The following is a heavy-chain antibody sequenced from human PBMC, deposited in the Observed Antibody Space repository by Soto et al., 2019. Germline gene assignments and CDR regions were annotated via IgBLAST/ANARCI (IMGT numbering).Heavy chain of an antibody. CDR2: ISGSSGST. J-gene: IGHJ4*02. V-gene: IGHV3-23*01. CDR1: GFTFSSYA. CDR3: ARESCDIWSGYYAVDY. Sequence: PGGSLRLSCAASGFTFSSYAMSWVRQAPGKGLEWVSAISGSSGSTYYADSVKGRFTISRDNAKNTLYLQMNSLRAEDTAVYYCARESCDIWSGYYAVDYCGQGTLVTVAS. D-gene: IGHD3-3*01.